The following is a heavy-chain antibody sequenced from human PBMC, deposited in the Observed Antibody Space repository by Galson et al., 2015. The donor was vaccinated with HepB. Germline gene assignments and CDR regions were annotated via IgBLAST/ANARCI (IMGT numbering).Heavy chain of an antibody. D-gene: IGHD2-15*01. J-gene: IGHJ4*02. CDR3: ARGKYGSGTDYYFDY. V-gene: IGHV3-21*01. CDR1: GFSFSSYS. Sequence: SLRLSCAASGFSFSSYSMNWVRQAPGKGLEWVSAISSSSIYIYQAASVKGRFTTSRDNAKNSLYLQMNSLRAEDTAVYYCARGKYGSGTDYYFDYWGQGTLVTASS. CDR2: ISSSSIYI.